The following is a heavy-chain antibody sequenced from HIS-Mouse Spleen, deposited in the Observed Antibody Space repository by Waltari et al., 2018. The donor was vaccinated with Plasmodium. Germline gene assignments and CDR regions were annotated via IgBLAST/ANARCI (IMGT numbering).Heavy chain of an antibody. CDR3: ARGLRGHYWYFDL. CDR2: INHSGST. D-gene: IGHD3-10*01. CDR1: GGSFSGYY. Sequence: QVQLQQWGAGLLKPSETLSLTCAVYGGSFSGYYWSWIRQPPGKGLEWIGEINHSGSTNCNPSRKSRFTISVDTSKNQFSLKLSSVTAADTAVYYCARGLRGHYWYFDLWGRGTLVTVSS. V-gene: IGHV4-34*01. J-gene: IGHJ2*01.